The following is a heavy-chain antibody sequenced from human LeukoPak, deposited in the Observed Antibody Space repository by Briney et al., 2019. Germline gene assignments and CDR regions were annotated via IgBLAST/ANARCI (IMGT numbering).Heavy chain of an antibody. V-gene: IGHV3-21*01. Sequence: PGGSLRLSCAASGFTFSRYSMNWVRQAPGKRLEWVASISSTSTFIYSADSVKGRFTISRDTAKNSLFLQMNSLRAEDKAIYYCARDYFDSSDYPQTYYYYYMDVWGKGTTVTVSS. CDR3: ARDYFDSSDYPQTYYYYYMDV. CDR2: ISSTSTFI. J-gene: IGHJ6*03. CDR1: GFTFSRYS. D-gene: IGHD3-22*01.